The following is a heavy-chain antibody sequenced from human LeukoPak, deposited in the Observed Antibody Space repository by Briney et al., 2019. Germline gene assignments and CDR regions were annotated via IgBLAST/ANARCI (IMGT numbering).Heavy chain of an antibody. CDR2: INPNSGGT. D-gene: IGHD6-19*01. V-gene: IGHV1-2*02. CDR1: GYTFTDYY. Sequence: ASVKVSCKASGYTFTDYYMHWVRQAPGQGREWMGWINPNSGGTNYAQEFQGRVTMTRDTSISTAYMELSRLRSDDTAVYYCARAQGIAVAGRRSWFDPWGQGTLVTVSS. J-gene: IGHJ5*02. CDR3: ARAQGIAVAGRRSWFDP.